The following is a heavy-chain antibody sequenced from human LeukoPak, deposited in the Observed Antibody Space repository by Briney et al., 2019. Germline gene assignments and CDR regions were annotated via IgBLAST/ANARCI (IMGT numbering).Heavy chain of an antibody. CDR3: ARQMTSTSCYGY. J-gene: IGHJ4*02. D-gene: IGHD2-2*01. V-gene: IGHV4-34*01. CDR2: INHSGST. Sequence: SETLSLTCAVYGGSFSGYYWSWIRQPPGRGLEWIGEINHSGSTNYNPSLKSRVTISVDTPENQFSLKLSSVTAADTAVYYCARQMTSTSCYGYWGQGTLATVSS. CDR1: GGSFSGYY.